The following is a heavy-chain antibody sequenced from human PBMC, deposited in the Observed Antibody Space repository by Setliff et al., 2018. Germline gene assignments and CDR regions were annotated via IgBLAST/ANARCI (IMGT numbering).Heavy chain of an antibody. V-gene: IGHV3-30*03. CDR1: GFTVSTFS. CDR2: ISDDGTNE. J-gene: IGHJ4*02. D-gene: IGHD2-21*01. Sequence: PGGSLRLSCAPSGFTVSTFSMHWVGQTPVKGLAWVATISDDGTNEFYADSVKGRFTACRDNSKNTPYLQMGSLRPDDAAMYYCERDLFRNSGGLYCWGQGTLVTVSS. CDR3: ERDLFRNSGGLYC.